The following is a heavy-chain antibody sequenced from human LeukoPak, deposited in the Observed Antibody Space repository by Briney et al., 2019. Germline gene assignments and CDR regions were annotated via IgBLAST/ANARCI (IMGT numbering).Heavy chain of an antibody. V-gene: IGHV1-18*01. CDR2: ISAYNGNT. Sequence: ASVKVSCKASGYTFTSYGISWVRQAPGQGLEWMGWISAYNGNTNYAQKLQGRVTITADESTSTAYMELSSLRSEDTAVYYCARGGDYLHNWFDPWGQGTLVTVSS. D-gene: IGHD4-17*01. J-gene: IGHJ5*02. CDR3: ARGGDYLHNWFDP. CDR1: GYTFTSYG.